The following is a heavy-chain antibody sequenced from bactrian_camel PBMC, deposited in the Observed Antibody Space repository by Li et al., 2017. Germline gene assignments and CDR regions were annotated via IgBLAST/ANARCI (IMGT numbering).Heavy chain of an antibody. CDR3: AADLLLMRPLEASEYKY. J-gene: IGHJ4*01. V-gene: IGHV3S40*01. Sequence: VPLVESGGGSVQAGGSVRLSCVTSGGTEDGFYVAWIRQVPGKGREGVASNYTGTDRTYYADSVKGRFAIWQDNAKATVYLEINYLRPENTAMYYCAADLLLMRPLEASEYKYWGQGTQVTVSS. CDR1: GGTEDGFY. D-gene: IGHD8*01. CDR2: NYTGTDRT.